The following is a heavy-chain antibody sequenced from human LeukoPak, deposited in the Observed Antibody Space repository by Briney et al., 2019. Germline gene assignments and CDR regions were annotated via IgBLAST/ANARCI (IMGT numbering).Heavy chain of an antibody. J-gene: IGHJ5*02. CDR3: ATLQPDPLLGWSGYYTDNWFDP. CDR1: GGSISSYY. Sequence: SETLSLTCTVSGGSISSYYWSWIRQPPGKGLEWIGYIYYSGSTNYNPSLKSRVTISVDTSKNQFSLKLSSVTAADTAVYYCATLQPDPLLGWSGYYTDNWFDPWGQGTLVTVSS. CDR2: IYYSGST. D-gene: IGHD3-3*01. V-gene: IGHV4-59*01.